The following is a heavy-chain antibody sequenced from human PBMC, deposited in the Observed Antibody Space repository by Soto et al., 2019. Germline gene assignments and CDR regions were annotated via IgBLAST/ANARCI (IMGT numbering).Heavy chain of an antibody. D-gene: IGHD3-16*01. Sequence: GGSLRLSCAASGFPFSSYSMNWVRQAPGKGLEWVSSISSSSSYIYYADSVKGRFTTSRDNAKNSLYLQMNSLRAEDTAVYYCARARGGDYFDYWGQGTLVTVSS. CDR1: GFPFSSYS. V-gene: IGHV3-21*01. J-gene: IGHJ4*02. CDR2: ISSSSSYI. CDR3: ARARGGDYFDY.